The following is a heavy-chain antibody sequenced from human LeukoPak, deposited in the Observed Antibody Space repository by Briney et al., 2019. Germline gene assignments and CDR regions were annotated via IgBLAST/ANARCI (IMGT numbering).Heavy chain of an antibody. D-gene: IGHD4-17*01. J-gene: IGHJ5*02. CDR3: ALGTTVTTSGTNWFDP. Sequence: ASVKVSCKASGYTFTGYYMHWVRQAPGQGLEWMGWINPNSGGTNYAQKFQGRVTMTRDTSISTAYMELSRLRSDDTAVYYCALGTTVTTSGTNWFDPWGQGTLVTVSS. CDR1: GYTFTGYY. CDR2: INPNSGGT. V-gene: IGHV1-2*02.